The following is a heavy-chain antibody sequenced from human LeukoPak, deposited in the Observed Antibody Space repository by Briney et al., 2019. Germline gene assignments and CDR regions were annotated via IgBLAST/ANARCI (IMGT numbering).Heavy chain of an antibody. CDR3: ARGLGTEGYCSGGSCYEDNWFDP. V-gene: IGHV1-8*01. CDR2: MNPNSGNT. Sequence: ASVKVSCKASGYTFTSYDINWVRQATPPGLEWMGWMNPNSGNTGYAQKFQGRVTMTRNTSISTAYMELSSLRSEDTAVYYCARGLGTEGYCSGGSCYEDNWFDPWGQGTLVTVSS. CDR1: GYTFTSYD. D-gene: IGHD2-15*01. J-gene: IGHJ5*02.